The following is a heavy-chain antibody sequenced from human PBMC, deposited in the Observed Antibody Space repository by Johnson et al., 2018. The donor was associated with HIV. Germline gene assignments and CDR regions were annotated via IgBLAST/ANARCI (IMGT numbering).Heavy chain of an antibody. CDR1: GFTFSSYG. CDR2: TSNDGTNT. D-gene: IGHD5-12*01. Sequence: VQFVESGGGVVQPGRSLRLSCAASGFTFSSYGMHWVRQAPGEGLEWVAVTSNDGTNTYYADSVKGRFTISRENAKNSLYLRVKSLRARDSALYYCARGSYDGDAFDIWGQGTMVTVSS. CDR3: ARGSYDGDAFDI. J-gene: IGHJ3*02. V-gene: IGHV3-30*03.